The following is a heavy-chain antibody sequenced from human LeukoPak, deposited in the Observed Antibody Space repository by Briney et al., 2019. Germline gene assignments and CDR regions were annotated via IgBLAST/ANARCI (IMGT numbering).Heavy chain of an antibody. J-gene: IGHJ2*01. CDR1: GFTFSNAW. Sequence: GGSLRLSCAASGFTFSNAWMSWVRQAPGKGLEWVGRIKSKTDGGTTDYAAPVKGRFTISRDDSKNTLYLQMNSLKTEDTAVYYCTTSAYGDYGGRYFDLWGRGTLVTVSS. D-gene: IGHD4-17*01. CDR3: TTSAYGDYGGRYFDL. V-gene: IGHV3-15*01. CDR2: IKSKTDGGTT.